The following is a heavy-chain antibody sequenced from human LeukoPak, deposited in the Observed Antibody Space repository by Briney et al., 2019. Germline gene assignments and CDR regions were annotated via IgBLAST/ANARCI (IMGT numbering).Heavy chain of an antibody. J-gene: IGHJ6*03. CDR1: GFTFSDYY. CDR2: ISSSGSTI. Sequence: PGGSLRLSCAASGFTFSDYYMSWIRQAPGKGLEWVSYISSSGSTIYYADSVKGRFTISRDNAKNSLYLQMNSLRAEDTAVYYCAKATPEVPKRYFDWSRIAAGLTYYYYYMDVWGKGTTVTISS. V-gene: IGHV3-11*04. D-gene: IGHD3-9*01. CDR3: AKATPEVPKRYFDWSRIAAGLTYYYYYMDV.